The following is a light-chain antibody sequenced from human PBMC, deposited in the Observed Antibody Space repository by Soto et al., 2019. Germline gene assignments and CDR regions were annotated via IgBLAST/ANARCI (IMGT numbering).Light chain of an antibody. V-gene: IGKV1-5*03. CDR3: QQYKDYSWT. Sequence: IQMTQFPSTLSASVGDRVAITCRASQSIGIWLAWYQQKPGKAPRFLIYTASTLESGVPSRFSGSGSGTEFTLTISSLQPDDFATYYCQQYKDYSWTFGQGTKVEFK. CDR1: QSIGIW. CDR2: TAS. J-gene: IGKJ1*01.